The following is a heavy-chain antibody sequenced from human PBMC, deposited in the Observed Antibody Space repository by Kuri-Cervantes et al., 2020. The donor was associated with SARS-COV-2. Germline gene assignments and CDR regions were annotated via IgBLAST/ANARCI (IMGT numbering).Heavy chain of an antibody. J-gene: IGHJ3*02. V-gene: IGHV3-30*02. D-gene: IGHD7-27*01. CDR2: IRNDGSNK. CDR1: GFTFTSYG. Sequence: GESLKISCATSGFTFTSYGMHWVRQAPGKGLEWVAFIRNDGSNKNYADSVKGRVTISRDNSRTTLYLQMNSLRAEDTAVYYCASELGENAFDIWGQGTMVTVSS. CDR3: ASELGENAFDI.